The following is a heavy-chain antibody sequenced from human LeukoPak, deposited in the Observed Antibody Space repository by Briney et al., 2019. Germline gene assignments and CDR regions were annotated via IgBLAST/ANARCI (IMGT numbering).Heavy chain of an antibody. Sequence: APVKVSCKASGYTLTSYGISWVRQAPGQGLEWMGWISAYNGNTNYAQKLQGRVTMTTEISTSTAYMELRSLRSDDTAVYYCARDGRSCSSTSCYYYYYYYMDVWGKGTTVTVSS. CDR1: GYTLTSYG. CDR2: ISAYNGNT. J-gene: IGHJ6*03. D-gene: IGHD2-2*01. V-gene: IGHV1-18*01. CDR3: ARDGRSCSSTSCYYYYYYYMDV.